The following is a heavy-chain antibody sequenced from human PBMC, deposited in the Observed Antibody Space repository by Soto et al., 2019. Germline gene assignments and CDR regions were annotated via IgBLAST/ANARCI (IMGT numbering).Heavy chain of an antibody. CDR1: GYTFTSYY. J-gene: IGHJ4*02. CDR2: INPSGGST. Sequence: QVQLVQSGAEVKKPGASVKVSCKASGYTFTSYYMHWVRQAPGQGLEWMGIINPSGGSTSYAQKLQGRVTMTRDTSTSTVDMELSSLRSEDTAVYYCARGLSIAAADYYFDYWGQGTLVTVSS. V-gene: IGHV1-46*04. CDR3: ARGLSIAAADYYFDY. D-gene: IGHD6-13*01.